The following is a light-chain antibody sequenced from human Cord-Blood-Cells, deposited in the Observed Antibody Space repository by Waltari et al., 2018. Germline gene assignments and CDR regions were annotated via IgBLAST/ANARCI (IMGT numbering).Light chain of an antibody. J-gene: IGLJ1*01. CDR1: SSDVGSYNL. V-gene: IGLV2-23*01. CDR2: EGS. Sequence: QSALTQPASVPGSPGQSITISSTGTSSDVGSYNLVSLYQQHPGKAPKLMIYEGSKRPSGVSNRFSGSKSGNTASLTISGLQAEDEADYYCCSYAGSSTYVFGTGTKVTVL. CDR3: CSYAGSSTYV.